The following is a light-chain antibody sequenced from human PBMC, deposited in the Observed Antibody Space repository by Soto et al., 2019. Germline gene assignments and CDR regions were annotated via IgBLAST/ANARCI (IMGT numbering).Light chain of an antibody. J-gene: IGKJ5*01. Sequence: EIVLTQSPGTLSLSPGERATLSCRASQRVSSGYLAWYQQKPGQAPRLLIYGASNRATDIPDRFSGRGSGTDFTLTISRLEPEDFAVYFGQQYGSSRPSSTLGQVTRLEIK. CDR2: GAS. CDR3: QQYGSSRPSST. V-gene: IGKV3-20*01. CDR1: QRVSSGY.